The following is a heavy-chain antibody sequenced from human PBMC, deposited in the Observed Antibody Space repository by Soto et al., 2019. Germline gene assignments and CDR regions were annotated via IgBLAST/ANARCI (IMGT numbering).Heavy chain of an antibody. CDR3: ARARGYNDY. Sequence: QVQLVQSGAEVKKPGSSVKVSCKSYGDDFNSYAIAWVRQAPGQGLEWMGGIIPILGRGNYAPKFQGRVTMTADKSTRTAYMELSSLTSEDTAVYYCARARGYNDYWGQGTLATVSS. J-gene: IGHJ4*02. V-gene: IGHV1-69*06. D-gene: IGHD5-18*01. CDR1: GDDFNSYA. CDR2: IIPILGRG.